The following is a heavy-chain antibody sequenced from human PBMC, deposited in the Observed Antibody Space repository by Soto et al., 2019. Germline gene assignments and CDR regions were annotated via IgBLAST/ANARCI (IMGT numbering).Heavy chain of an antibody. V-gene: IGHV4-31*02. CDR1: GGSISSDGSY. CDR3: ARGLAAAGLFGFGP. J-gene: IGHJ5*02. D-gene: IGHD6-13*01. Sequence: SETLSLTCTVSGGSISSDGSYWSWIRQHPGKGLEWIGCLFYSGSTYYNPSLKSRVTISVDTSKNQFSLKLSSVTAADTAVYYCARGLAAAGLFGFGPWGQGTLVTAPQ. CDR2: LFYSGST.